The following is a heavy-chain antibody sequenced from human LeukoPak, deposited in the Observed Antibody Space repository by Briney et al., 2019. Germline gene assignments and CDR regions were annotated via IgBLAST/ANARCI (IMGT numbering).Heavy chain of an antibody. Sequence: PSETLSLTCAVFGGSFTDYYWSWIRQPPGKGLEWIGEITHRGSTNYKSSLKSPVTISVDTSKNQFSLKLTSVTAADTANYCSRRGQWLGRWFDPWGQGTLVTVSS. V-gene: IGHV4-34*01. CDR3: SRRGQWLGRWFDP. CDR2: ITHRGST. CDR1: GGSFTDYY. J-gene: IGHJ5*02. D-gene: IGHD6-19*01.